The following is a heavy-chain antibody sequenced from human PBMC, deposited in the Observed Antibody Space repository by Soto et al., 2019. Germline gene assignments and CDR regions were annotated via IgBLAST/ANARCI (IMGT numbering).Heavy chain of an antibody. CDR1: GDSIISSDFY. J-gene: IGHJ5*02. V-gene: IGHV4-39*01. CDR2: IFYLGSS. CDR3: ARHSLALRKNNWFDP. D-gene: IGHD3-3*02. Sequence: LSLTCTVSGDSIISSDFYWGLVRQPPGKGLEWIGSIFYLGSSYYNPSLKSRVTMSVDTSKNQFSLRLRSVTAADTALYFCARHSLALRKNNWFDPWGQGIMVTVSS.